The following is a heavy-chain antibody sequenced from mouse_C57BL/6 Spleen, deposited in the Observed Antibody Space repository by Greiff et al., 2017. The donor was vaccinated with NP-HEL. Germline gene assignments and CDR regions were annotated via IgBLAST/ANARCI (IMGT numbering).Heavy chain of an antibody. Sequence: VQLQQPGTELVKPGASVKLSCKASGYTFTSYWMHWVKQRPGQGLEWIGNINPSNGGTNYNEKFKSKATLTVDKSSSTAYMQLGSLTSEDSAVYYCALYYSNYAAWFAYWGQGTLVTVSA. CDR3: ALYYSNYAAWFAY. CDR2: INPSNGGT. CDR1: GYTFTSYW. D-gene: IGHD2-5*01. V-gene: IGHV1-53*01. J-gene: IGHJ3*01.